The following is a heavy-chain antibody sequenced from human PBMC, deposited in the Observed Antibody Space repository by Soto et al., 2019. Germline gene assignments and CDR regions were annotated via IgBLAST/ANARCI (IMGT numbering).Heavy chain of an antibody. CDR3: ARPGPYLLVAFDL. CDR1: GYTFISYA. V-gene: IGHV1-3*01. J-gene: IGHJ3*01. D-gene: IGHD2-21*01. CDR2: INAATGKT. Sequence: QVQLVQSGAEVKKPGASVNVSCKASGYTFISYAIHWVRQAPGQRPEWMGWINAATGKTKYSQQSPRRVTITRDTSASTAYMELSSLRSEDTAVYYCARPGPYLLVAFDLWGQRTMVTVSS.